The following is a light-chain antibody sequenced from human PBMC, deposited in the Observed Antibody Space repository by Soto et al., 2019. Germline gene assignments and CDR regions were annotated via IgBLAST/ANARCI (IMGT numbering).Light chain of an antibody. Sequence: QSALTQPASVSGSPGQSITISCTGTSSDVGRYKYVSWYQQHPSKAPKLMIYEVSNRPSGVSNRFSGSKSGNTASLTISGLQAEDEADYYCSSYTSSNTQLFGGGTKVTVL. J-gene: IGLJ2*01. CDR2: EVS. V-gene: IGLV2-14*01. CDR1: SSDVGRYKY. CDR3: SSYTSSNTQL.